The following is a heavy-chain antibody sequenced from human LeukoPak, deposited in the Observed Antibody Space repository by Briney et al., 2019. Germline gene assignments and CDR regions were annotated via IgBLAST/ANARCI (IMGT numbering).Heavy chain of an antibody. CDR1: GESIRSSNW. CDR2: IYHSGTT. Sequence: SSGTLSLTCTVSGESIRSSNWWSWFRHPPGKGLEWIGEIYHSGTTNYNPSLKSRVTISFATSTTQFFLDLSPVTAADTAVYYCSNKVYCSTTSCHPAGYWGLGSLVTVSS. D-gene: IGHD2-2*01. CDR3: SNKVYCSTTSCHPAGY. J-gene: IGHJ4*02. V-gene: IGHV4-4*02.